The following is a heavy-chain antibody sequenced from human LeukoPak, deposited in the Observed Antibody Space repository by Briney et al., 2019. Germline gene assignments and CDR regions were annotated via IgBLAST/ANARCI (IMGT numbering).Heavy chain of an antibody. CDR3: TSSVLGAADPLYHYGLDV. CDR2: SRSKANSYTT. D-gene: IGHD1-26*01. CDR1: GFTFSDHY. Sequence: PGGSLRLSCAASGFTFSDHYMDWVRQAPGKGLEWVGRSRSKANSYTTEYAASVKGRFSISRDDPKNSLYLQMNSLKTEDTAVYYCTSSVLGAADPLYHYGLDVWGQGTTVTVSS. J-gene: IGHJ6*02. V-gene: IGHV3-72*01.